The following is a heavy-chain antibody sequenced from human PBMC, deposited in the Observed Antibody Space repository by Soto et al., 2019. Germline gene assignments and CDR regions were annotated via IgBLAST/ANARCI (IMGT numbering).Heavy chain of an antibody. D-gene: IGHD3-22*01. J-gene: IGHJ4*02. CDR3: AMGGEADYYDSSGYYGYFDY. Sequence: SETLSLTCTVSGGSISSGGYYWSWIRQHPGKGLEWIGYIYYSGSTYYNPSLKSRVTISVDTSKNQFSLKLSSVTAADTAVYYCAMGGEADYYDSSGYYGYFDYLGQGTLVTVSS. V-gene: IGHV4-31*03. CDR2: IYYSGST. CDR1: GGSISSGGYY.